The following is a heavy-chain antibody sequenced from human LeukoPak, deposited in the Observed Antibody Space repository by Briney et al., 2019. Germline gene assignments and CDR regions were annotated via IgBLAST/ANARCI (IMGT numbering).Heavy chain of an antibody. CDR3: ASITSAYCGGDCYPEYNWFDP. CDR1: GGSFSGYY. D-gene: IGHD2-21*02. V-gene: IGHV4-34*01. J-gene: IGHJ5*02. CDR2: INHSGST. Sequence: PSETLSLTCAVYGGSFSGYYWSWIRQPPGKGLEWIGEINHSGSTNYNPSLKSRVTISVDTSKNQFSLKLSSVTAADTAVYYCASITSAYCGGDCYPEYNWFDPWGQGTLVTVSS.